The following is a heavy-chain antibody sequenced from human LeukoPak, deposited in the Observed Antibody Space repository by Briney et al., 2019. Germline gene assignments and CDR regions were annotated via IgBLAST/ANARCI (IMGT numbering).Heavy chain of an antibody. V-gene: IGHV4-59*01. CDR3: ARGQKYTSGYRVTELGSRYSDY. J-gene: IGHJ4*02. Sequence: SETLSLTCTVSGGSISNYYWNWIRQPPGKGLEWIGYIFYSGRTNYNPPLKSRVTLSVDTSKNWFSLRLTSVTAADTAVYYCARGQKYTSGYRVTELGSRYSDYWGQGARVTVSP. CDR2: IFYSGRT. D-gene: IGHD5-18*01. CDR1: GGSISNYY.